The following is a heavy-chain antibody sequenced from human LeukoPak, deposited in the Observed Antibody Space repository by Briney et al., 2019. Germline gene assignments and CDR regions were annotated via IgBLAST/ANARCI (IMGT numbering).Heavy chain of an antibody. J-gene: IGHJ3*01. CDR2: IYPGDSDT. CDR3: ARLYYYDSSGYDDTFDL. CDR1: GYSFTSYW. D-gene: IGHD3-22*01. V-gene: IGHV5-51*01. Sequence: GESLKISCQGSGYSFTSYWIGWVRQMPGKGLEWMGIIYPGDSDTRYSPSFQGQVTISADKSISTAYLQWSSLKASDTAMYYCARLYYYDSSGYDDTFDLWGQGTMVIVSS.